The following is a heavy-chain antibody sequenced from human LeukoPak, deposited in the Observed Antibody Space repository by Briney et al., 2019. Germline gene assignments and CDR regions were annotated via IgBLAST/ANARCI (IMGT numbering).Heavy chain of an antibody. CDR2: INHSGST. Sequence: PSETLSLTCAVYGGSFSGYYWSWIRQPPGKGLEWIGEINHSGSTSYNPSLKSRVTISVDTSKNQFSLKLSSVTAADTAVYYCARVILAIYSYNWFDPWGQGTLVTVSS. CDR3: ARVILAIYSYNWFDP. D-gene: IGHD2-21*01. CDR1: GGSFSGYY. J-gene: IGHJ5*02. V-gene: IGHV4-34*01.